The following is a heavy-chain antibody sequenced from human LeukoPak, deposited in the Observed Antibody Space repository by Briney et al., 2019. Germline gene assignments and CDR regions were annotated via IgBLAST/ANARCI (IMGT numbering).Heavy chain of an antibody. CDR3: ARHGIAVAGVAFDI. D-gene: IGHD6-19*01. CDR2: IYPCDSYT. Sequence: RGESLNTSCKGSGYSFTNYRIGWVRQMPGKVQELMGIIYPCDSYTRYSPSFQGQVTISADKPISTAYLQWSSLKASDTAMYYCARHGIAVAGVAFDIWGQGTMVTVSS. CDR1: GYSFTNYR. V-gene: IGHV5-51*01. J-gene: IGHJ3*02.